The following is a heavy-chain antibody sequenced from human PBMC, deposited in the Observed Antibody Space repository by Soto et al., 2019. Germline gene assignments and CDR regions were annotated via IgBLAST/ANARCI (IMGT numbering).Heavy chain of an antibody. Sequence: PGGSLRLSCAASGFTFSSYGMHWVRQAPGKGLEWVAVIWYDGSNKYYADSVKGRFTISRDNSKNTLYLQMNSLRAEDTAVYYCARDVYYYGSGSYHYYCGMDVWGQGTTVTVSS. J-gene: IGHJ6*02. D-gene: IGHD3-10*01. CDR3: ARDVYYYGSGSYHYYCGMDV. CDR1: GFTFSSYG. CDR2: IWYDGSNK. V-gene: IGHV3-33*01.